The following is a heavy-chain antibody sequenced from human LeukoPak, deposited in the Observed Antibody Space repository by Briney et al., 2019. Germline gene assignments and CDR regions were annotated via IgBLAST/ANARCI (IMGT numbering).Heavy chain of an antibody. D-gene: IGHD2-15*01. CDR1: GFTFSNYA. Sequence: GGSLRLSCAASGFTFSNYAMSWVRQAPGKGLEWVSNISGSGRGGATYYADSVKGRFTISRDNPKNTLYLQMNGLRAEDTAVYYCAKSGLNRFDYWGQGTLVTVSS. CDR3: AKSGLNRFDY. J-gene: IGHJ4*02. V-gene: IGHV3-23*01. CDR2: ISGSGRGGAT.